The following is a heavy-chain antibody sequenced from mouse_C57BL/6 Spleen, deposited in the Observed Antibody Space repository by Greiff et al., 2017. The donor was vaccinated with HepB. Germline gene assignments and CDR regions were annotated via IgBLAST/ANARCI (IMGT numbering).Heavy chain of an antibody. CDR1: GYTFTSYW. V-gene: IGHV1-50*01. J-gene: IGHJ4*01. CDR2: IDHSDSYT. CDR3: ASPKEASAMDY. Sequence: QVQLKQPGAELVKPGASVKLSCKASGYTFTSYWMQWVKQRPGQGLEWIGEIDHSDSYTNYNQKFKSKATLTVDTSSSTAYMQLSSLTSEDSAVYYCASPKEASAMDYWGQGTSVTVSS.